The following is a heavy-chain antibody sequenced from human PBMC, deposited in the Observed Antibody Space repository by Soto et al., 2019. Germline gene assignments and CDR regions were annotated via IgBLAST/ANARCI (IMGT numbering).Heavy chain of an antibody. CDR2: IKSKTDGGTT. CDR3: TTDLNWNYAFDY. D-gene: IGHD1-7*01. J-gene: IGHJ4*02. V-gene: IGHV3-15*01. CDR1: GFTFSNAW. Sequence: EVQLVESGGGLVKPGGSLRLSRAASGFTFSNAWMSWVRQAPGKGLEWVGRIKSKTDGGTTDYAAPVKGRFTISRDDSKNTLYLQMNSLKTEDTAVYYCTTDLNWNYAFDYWGQGTLVTVSS.